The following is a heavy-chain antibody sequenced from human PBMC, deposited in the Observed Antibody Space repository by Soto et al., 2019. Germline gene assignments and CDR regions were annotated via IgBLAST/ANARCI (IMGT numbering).Heavy chain of an antibody. D-gene: IGHD3-10*01. Sequence: PSETLSLTCAVYGGSFSGYYWSWIRRPPGKGLEWIGEINHSGSTNYNPSLKSRVTISVDTSKNQFSLKLSSVTAADTAVYYCARFNDGSGSYYFDYWGQGTLVTVSS. CDR2: INHSGST. V-gene: IGHV4-34*01. CDR1: GGSFSGYY. CDR3: ARFNDGSGSYYFDY. J-gene: IGHJ4*02.